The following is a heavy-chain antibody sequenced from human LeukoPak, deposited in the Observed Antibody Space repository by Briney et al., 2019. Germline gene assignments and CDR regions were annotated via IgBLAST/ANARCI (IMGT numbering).Heavy chain of an antibody. D-gene: IGHD2-15*01. CDR2: ISDSGGST. CDR1: GFPFSSYA. J-gene: IGHJ6*02. V-gene: IGHV3-64D*09. Sequence: PGGSLRLSCSASGFPFSSYAMHWVRPAPGKGLEYVSAISDSGGSTYYADSVKGRFTISRDNSKNTLYLQMSSLRAEDTAVYFCVRGYSFGPYGMDLWGQGTTVTVSS. CDR3: VRGYSFGPYGMDL.